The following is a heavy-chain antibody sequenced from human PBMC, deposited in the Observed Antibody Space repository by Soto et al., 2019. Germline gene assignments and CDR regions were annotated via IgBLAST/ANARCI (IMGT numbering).Heavy chain of an antibody. CDR3: AGEEGYWGRMDV. CDR2: ISSGSSYI. Sequence: EVQLVESGGGLVKPGGYLRLSCAASGFSFSTYSMNWVRQAPGKGLEWVSSISSGSSYIYYAESVKGRFTISRDNTKNSLFLQMNSLRDEDTAIYYCAGEEGYWGRMDVWGQGTTVTVSS. V-gene: IGHV3-21*02. J-gene: IGHJ6*02. D-gene: IGHD2-15*01. CDR1: GFSFSTYS.